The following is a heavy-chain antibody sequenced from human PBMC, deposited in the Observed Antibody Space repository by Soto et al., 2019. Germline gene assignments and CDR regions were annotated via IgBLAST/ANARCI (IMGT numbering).Heavy chain of an antibody. CDR1: GGSISVYY. D-gene: IGHD1-26*01. J-gene: IGHJ4*02. Sequence: KTSETLSLTCTISGGSISVYYWSWIRQPPGQALVWIGYIYDSGSPYYNPSLRSRVIISADTSKNQISLKLTSATAADTAVYYCARGVGSSPPRYWGRGTLVTVSS. V-gene: IGHV4-59*01. CDR2: IYDSGSP. CDR3: ARGVGSSPPRY.